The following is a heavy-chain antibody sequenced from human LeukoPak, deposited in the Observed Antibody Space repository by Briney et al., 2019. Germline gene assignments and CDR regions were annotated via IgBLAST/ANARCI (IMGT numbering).Heavy chain of an antibody. Sequence: SETLSLTCTVSGGSISSSSYYWGWIRQPPGKGLEWIGSIYYSGSTYYNPSLKSRVTISVDTSKNQFSLKLSSVAAADTAVYYCARGPRRSLSPARPGWTFDYWGQGTLVTVSS. CDR3: ARGPRRSLSPARPGWTFDY. J-gene: IGHJ4*02. D-gene: IGHD6-6*01. V-gene: IGHV4-39*01. CDR2: IYYSGST. CDR1: GGSISSSSYY.